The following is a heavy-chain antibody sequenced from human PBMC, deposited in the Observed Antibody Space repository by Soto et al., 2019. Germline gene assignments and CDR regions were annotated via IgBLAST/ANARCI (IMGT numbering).Heavy chain of an antibody. CDR3: ARDHRAIAAAGTGFDY. CDR2: LYFNGGT. J-gene: IGHJ4*02. CDR1: GGPINSPDYY. D-gene: IGHD6-13*01. Sequence: SETLSLTCNVSGGPINSPDYYWTWIRQSPGKGLEWIGYLYFNGGTQYNPSLRTPISMSLDTSKKHFSLKMRSVTGADTAVYYCARDHRAIAAAGTGFDYWGQGTLVTVSS. V-gene: IGHV4-30-4*01.